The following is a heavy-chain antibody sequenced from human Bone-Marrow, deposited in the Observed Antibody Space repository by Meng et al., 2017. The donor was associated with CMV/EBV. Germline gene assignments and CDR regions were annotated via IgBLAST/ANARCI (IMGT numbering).Heavy chain of an antibody. V-gene: IGHV1-18*01. D-gene: IGHD2-2*02. CDR2: ISAYNGNT. CDR3: ARDEIGYCSSTSCYTSIDYYYYGMDV. J-gene: IGHJ6*02. Sequence: ASVKVSCKASGYTFTSYGISWVRQAPGQGLEWMGWISAYNGNTNYAQKLQGRVTMTTDTSTSTAYMELRSLRSDDTAVYYCARDEIGYCSSTSCYTSIDYYYYGMDVWGPGTTVTVSS. CDR1: GYTFTSYG.